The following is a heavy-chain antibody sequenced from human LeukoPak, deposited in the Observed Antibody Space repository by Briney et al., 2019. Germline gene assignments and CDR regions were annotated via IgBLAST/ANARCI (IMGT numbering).Heavy chain of an antibody. CDR3: ASGIAAAGNNYYYYYGMDV. CDR2: IIPIFGTA. V-gene: IGHV1-69*13. J-gene: IGHJ6*02. Sequence: SVKVSCKASGGTFISYAISWVRQAPGQGLEWMGGIIPIFGTANYAQKFQGRVTITADESTSTAYMELSSLRSEDTAVYYCASGIAAAGNNYYYYYGMDVWGQGTTVTVSS. D-gene: IGHD6-13*01. CDR1: GGTFISYA.